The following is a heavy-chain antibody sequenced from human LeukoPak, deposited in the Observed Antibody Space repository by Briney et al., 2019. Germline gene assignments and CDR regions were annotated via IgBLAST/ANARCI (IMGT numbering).Heavy chain of an antibody. D-gene: IGHD2-15*01. V-gene: IGHV3-23*01. CDR3: AKKGGTLLRPYYFDY. Sequence: GGSLRLSCAASGFTFRNYAMTWVRQAPGKGLEWVSAINGGGGSTYYAGSVKGRFTISRDNSKNTLYLQMNSLRAEDTAVYYCAKKGGTLLRPYYFDYWGQGTLVTVSS. CDR2: INGGGGST. J-gene: IGHJ4*02. CDR1: GFTFRNYA.